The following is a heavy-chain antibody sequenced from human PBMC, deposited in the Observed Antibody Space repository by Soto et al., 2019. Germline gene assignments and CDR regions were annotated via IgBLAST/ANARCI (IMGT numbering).Heavy chain of an antibody. CDR1: GYTFTGYY. CDR3: ARDPFTIQSLYGMDV. CDR2: INPNSGGT. D-gene: IGHD3-3*01. J-gene: IGHJ6*02. V-gene: IGHV1-2*02. Sequence: ASVKVSCKASGYTFTGYYMHWVRQAPGQGLEWTGWINPNSGGTNYAQKFQGRVTMTRDTSISTAYMELSRLRSDDTAVYYCARDPFTIQSLYGMDVWGQGTTVTVSS.